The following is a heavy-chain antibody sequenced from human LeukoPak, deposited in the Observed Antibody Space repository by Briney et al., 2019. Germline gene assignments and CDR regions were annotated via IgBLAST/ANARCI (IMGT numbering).Heavy chain of an antibody. Sequence: PGGSLRLSCAASGFTCGYCWMSWVRQAPGKGLEWVACMKNDGSEEYYVDSVKGRFTISRDNARNSLFLQMNSLRAEDTAVYYCAALDTATTTAGYWGQGTLVTVSS. CDR3: AALDTATTTAGY. J-gene: IGHJ4*02. CDR1: GFTCGYCW. V-gene: IGHV3-7*01. CDR2: MKNDGSEE. D-gene: IGHD5-18*01.